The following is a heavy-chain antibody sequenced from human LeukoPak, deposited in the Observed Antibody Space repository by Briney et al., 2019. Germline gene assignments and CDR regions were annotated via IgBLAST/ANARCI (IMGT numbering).Heavy chain of an antibody. J-gene: IGHJ4*02. CDR2: IIPILGIA. CDR1: GGTFSSYA. Sequence: SVKVSCKASGGTFSSYAISWVRQAPGQGLEWMGRIIPILGIANYAQKFQGRVTITADKSTSTAYMELSSLRAEDTAVYYCARDSDSQQGWGQGTLVTVSS. CDR3: ARDSDSQQG. D-gene: IGHD1/OR15-1a*01. V-gene: IGHV1-69*04.